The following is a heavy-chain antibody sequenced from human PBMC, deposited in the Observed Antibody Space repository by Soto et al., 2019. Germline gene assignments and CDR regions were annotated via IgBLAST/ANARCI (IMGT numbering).Heavy chain of an antibody. J-gene: IGHJ4*02. CDR1: GGTFSSYA. D-gene: IGHD2-15*01. CDR3: ATLGYCSGGSCYPDY. Sequence: EASVKVSCKASGGTFSSYAISWVRQAPGQGLEWMGGIIPIFGTANYAQKFQGRVTITADESTSTAYMELSSLRSEDTAVYYCATLGYCSGGSCYPDYWGQGTLATVSS. CDR2: IIPIFGTA. V-gene: IGHV1-69*13.